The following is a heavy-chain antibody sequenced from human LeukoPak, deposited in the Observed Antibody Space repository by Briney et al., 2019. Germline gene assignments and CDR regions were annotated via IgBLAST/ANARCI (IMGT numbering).Heavy chain of an antibody. CDR3: ARVSSSSWWALDY. J-gene: IGHJ4*02. CDR2: INTDGSST. Sequence: PGGSLRLSCAGSQFTFSSYWTHWVRQAPGKGLVWVSRINTDGSSTSYADSVKGRFTISRDNAKNTLYLQMNSLRAEDTAVYYCARVSSSSWWALDYWGQGTLVTVSS. CDR1: QFTFSSYW. V-gene: IGHV3-74*01. D-gene: IGHD6-13*01.